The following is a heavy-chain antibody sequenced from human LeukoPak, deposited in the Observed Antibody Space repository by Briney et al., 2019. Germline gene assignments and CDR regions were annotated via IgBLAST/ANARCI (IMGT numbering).Heavy chain of an antibody. CDR2: IYPGDSDT. J-gene: IGHJ4*02. V-gene: IGHV5-51*01. CDR3: ARSYSSSWYHFDY. D-gene: IGHD6-13*01. CDR1: VYSFTSYW. Sequence: GESLKISCKGSVYSFTSYWIGWVRQMPGKGLEWMGIIYPGDSDTRYSPSFQGQVTISADKSISTAYLQWSSLKASDTAMYYCARSYSSSWYHFDYWGQGTLVTVSS.